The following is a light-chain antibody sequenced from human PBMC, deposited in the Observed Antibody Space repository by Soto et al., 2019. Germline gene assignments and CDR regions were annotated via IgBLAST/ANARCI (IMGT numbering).Light chain of an antibody. CDR2: EVT. CDR1: SDIGNYNL. CDR3: ASYAGSRTYV. J-gene: IGLJ1*01. Sequence: QSALTQPASVSWSPGQSVTISCSGSDIGNYNLVSWYQHLPGRAPKLLIFEVTMRPSGISDRFSGSKSASTASLTISGLQAEDEGDYYCASYAGSRTYVFGSGTKVTVL. V-gene: IGLV2-23*02.